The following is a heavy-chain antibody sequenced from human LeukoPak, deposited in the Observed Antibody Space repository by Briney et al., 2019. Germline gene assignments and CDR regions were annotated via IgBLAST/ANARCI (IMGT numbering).Heavy chain of an antibody. CDR2: INYSGST. V-gene: IGHV4-39*07. J-gene: IGHJ4*02. CDR3: EKTNWNYGGPHDY. CDR1: GGSISSRNYY. Sequence: SETLSLTCTVSGGSISSRNYYWGWIRQPPGKGLEWIASINYSGSTYYNPSLKSRVTISLDTSKNLFSLKLSSVTAADTAMYYCEKTNWNYGGPHDYWGQGTLVSVSS. D-gene: IGHD1-7*01.